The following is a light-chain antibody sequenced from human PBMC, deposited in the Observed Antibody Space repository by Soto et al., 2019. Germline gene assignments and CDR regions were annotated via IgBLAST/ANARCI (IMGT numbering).Light chain of an antibody. Sequence: QSALTQPPSASGSPGQSVTISCTGTSSDVGDYNYVSWYQQHPGKAPKLMIYEVSKRPSGVPDRFSGSKSGNTASLTVSGLPAEDEADYYCSSYAGSNNFVFGGGTKVTVL. CDR3: SSYAGSNNFV. V-gene: IGLV2-8*01. CDR2: EVS. J-gene: IGLJ2*01. CDR1: SSDVGDYNY.